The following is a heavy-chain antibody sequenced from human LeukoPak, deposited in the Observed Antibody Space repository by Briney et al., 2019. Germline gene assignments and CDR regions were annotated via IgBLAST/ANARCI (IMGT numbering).Heavy chain of an antibody. CDR3: ARSKGGITGTTPNWFDP. J-gene: IGHJ5*02. D-gene: IGHD1-7*01. Sequence: SQTLSLTCAISGDSVSSNSAAWNWIRQSPSRGLEWLGRTYYRSKWYNDYAVSVKSRITINPDTSKNQFSLQLNSVTPEDTAVYYCARSKGGITGTTPNWFDPWGQGTLVTVSS. V-gene: IGHV6-1*01. CDR1: GDSVSSNSAA. CDR2: TYYRSKWYN.